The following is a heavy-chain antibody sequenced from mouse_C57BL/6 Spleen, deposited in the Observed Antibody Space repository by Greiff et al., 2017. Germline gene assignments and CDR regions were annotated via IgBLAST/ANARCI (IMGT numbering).Heavy chain of an antibody. D-gene: IGHD1-1*01. CDR2: IDPNSGGT. CDR1: GYTFTSYW. Sequence: QVQLQQPGAELVKPGASVKLSCKASGYTFTSYWMHWVKQRPGRGLEWIGRIDPNSGGTKYNEKFKSKATLTVDKPSSPAYMQLSSLTSEDSAVYYWARYYGSSRYYFDYWGQGTTLTVSS. CDR3: ARYYGSSRYYFDY. J-gene: IGHJ2*01. V-gene: IGHV1-72*01.